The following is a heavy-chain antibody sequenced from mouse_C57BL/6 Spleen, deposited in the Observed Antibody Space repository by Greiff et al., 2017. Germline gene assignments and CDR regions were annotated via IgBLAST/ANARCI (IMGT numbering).Heavy chain of an antibody. CDR3: ASGGYYVFFDY. Sequence: DVKLQESGPGLVKPSQSLSLTCSVTGYSITSGYYWNWIRQFPGNKLEWMGYISYDGSNNYNPSLKNRISITRDTSKNQFFLKLNSVTTEDTATYYCASGGYYVFFDYWGQGTTLTVSS. J-gene: IGHJ2*01. V-gene: IGHV3-6*01. CDR2: ISYDGSN. CDR1: GYSITSGYY. D-gene: IGHD2-3*01.